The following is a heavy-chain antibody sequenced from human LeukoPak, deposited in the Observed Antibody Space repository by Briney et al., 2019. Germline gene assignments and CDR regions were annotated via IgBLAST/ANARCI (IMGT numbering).Heavy chain of an antibody. J-gene: IGHJ3*02. Sequence: SETLSLTCTVSGGSISSYYWSWIWQPPGKGLEWIGYIYYSGSTNYNPSPKSRVTISVDTSKNQFSLKLSSVTAADTAVYYCARIYDSSGHDAFDIWGQGTMVTVSS. CDR2: IYYSGST. CDR1: GGSISSYY. CDR3: ARIYDSSGHDAFDI. V-gene: IGHV4-59*01. D-gene: IGHD3-22*01.